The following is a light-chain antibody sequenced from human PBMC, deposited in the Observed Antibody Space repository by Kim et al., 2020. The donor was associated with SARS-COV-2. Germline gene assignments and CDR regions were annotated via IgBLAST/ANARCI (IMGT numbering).Light chain of an antibody. Sequence: LSLGERDTHSCRASQIVSSDLAWYQQKPGQAPRLLIYHASNRATGTLARFSGSGSGTDFTLTISSLEPEDFAVYYCQQRSNLPITFGQGTRLEIK. CDR3: QQRSNLPIT. CDR1: QIVSSD. J-gene: IGKJ5*01. V-gene: IGKV3-11*01. CDR2: HAS.